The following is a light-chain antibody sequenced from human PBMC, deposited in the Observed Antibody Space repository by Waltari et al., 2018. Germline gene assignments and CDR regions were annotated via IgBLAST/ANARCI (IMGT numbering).Light chain of an antibody. CDR1: QSVGNS. Sequence: EIILTQSPATLSLSPGDRATLPCRASQSVGNSLSWYQQKPGQAPRLLIYNASTRPTGIPARFGGSGSGTDFTLTIGSLEHEDFAVYFCLQRSNWPPTFGGGTTVEIK. V-gene: IGKV3-11*01. J-gene: IGKJ4*01. CDR2: NAS. CDR3: LQRSNWPPT.